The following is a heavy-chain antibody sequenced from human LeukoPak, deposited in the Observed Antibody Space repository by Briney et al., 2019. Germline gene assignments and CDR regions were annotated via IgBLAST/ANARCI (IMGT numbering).Heavy chain of an antibody. Sequence: PGESLKISCQGSGYSFTTYWIGWVRQMPGKGLEWMGIIYPGDSDTTFSPSFQGQVIISADKSISTAYLQFSSLKASDTAFYYCARRLISGYYFDYWGQGALVTVSS. D-gene: IGHD3-22*01. CDR3: ARRLISGYYFDY. CDR2: IYPGDSDT. J-gene: IGHJ4*02. CDR1: GYSFTTYW. V-gene: IGHV5-51*01.